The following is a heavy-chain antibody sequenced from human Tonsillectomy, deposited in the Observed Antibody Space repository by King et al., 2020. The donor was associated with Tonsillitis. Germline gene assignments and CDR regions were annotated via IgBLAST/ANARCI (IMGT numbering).Heavy chain of an antibody. CDR3: VRGGETGYYKRRDYYYYYGMDV. CDR1: GFTFSSYA. J-gene: IGHJ6*02. Sequence: VQLVESRGGVVQPGRSLRLSCAASGFTFSSYAMHWVRQAPGKGLEWVALISYDGSNKYYADSVKGRFTISRDNSKNTLFLQMNSLRAGDTAVYYCVRGGETGYYKRRDYYYYYGMDVWGQGTTVTVSS. V-gene: IGHV3-30-3*01. D-gene: IGHD3-9*01. CDR2: ISYDGSNK.